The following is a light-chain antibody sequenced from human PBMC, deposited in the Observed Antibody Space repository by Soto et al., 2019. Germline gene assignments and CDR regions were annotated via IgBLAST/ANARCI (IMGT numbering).Light chain of an antibody. CDR1: QSVSRSD. CDR2: DTS. V-gene: IGKV3-11*01. CDR3: QQRGRWLT. J-gene: IGKJ4*01. Sequence: PGDRATLSCRASQSVSRSDLAWYQQKPGQAPSLRIYDTSNRATGMQARLSGSGSGTDFTLTISSLEPADFAVYYCQQRGRWLTFGGGTKVDIK.